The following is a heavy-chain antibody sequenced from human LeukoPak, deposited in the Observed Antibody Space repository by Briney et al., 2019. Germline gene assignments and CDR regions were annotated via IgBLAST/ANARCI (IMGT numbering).Heavy chain of an antibody. CDR2: INHSGST. Sequence: PSETLSLTCAVYGGSFSGYYWSWIRQPPGKGLEWIGEINHSGSTNYNPSLKSRVIISVDTSKNQFSLKLSSVTAADTAVYYCARGYSSGWHYYYYYMDVWGKGTTVTVSS. D-gene: IGHD6-19*01. V-gene: IGHV4-34*01. J-gene: IGHJ6*03. CDR1: GGSFSGYY. CDR3: ARGYSSGWHYYYYYMDV.